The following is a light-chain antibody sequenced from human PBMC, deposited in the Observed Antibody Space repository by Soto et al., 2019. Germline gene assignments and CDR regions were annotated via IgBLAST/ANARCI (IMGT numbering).Light chain of an antibody. CDR3: QQFGISPWT. V-gene: IGKV3-20*01. CDR2: ATS. J-gene: IGKJ1*01. CDR1: RIIGHNY. Sequence: DNVLTQSPDTLSVSPGDRATLSCRASRIIGHNYLAWYQQKPGQAPRLLIYATSTRATGIPDRFSGSGSVIDFTLTISRLEPEDFAVYYCQQFGISPWTFGQGTKVDIK.